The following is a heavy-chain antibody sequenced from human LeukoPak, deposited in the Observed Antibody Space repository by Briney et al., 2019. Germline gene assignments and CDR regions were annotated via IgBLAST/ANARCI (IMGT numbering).Heavy chain of an antibody. Sequence: GGSLRLSCAASGVTFSSYAMSWVRQAPGKGLEWVSAISGSSDASYYAGSVKGRFTISRDKCKISLYLQTDSLRAEDTDEYSCAKVAKTTGEIYQFDNWGQGTLVTVSS. CDR2: ISGSSDAS. CDR1: GVTFSSYA. D-gene: IGHD7-27*01. J-gene: IGHJ4*02. CDR3: AKVAKTTGEIYQFDN. V-gene: IGHV3-23*01.